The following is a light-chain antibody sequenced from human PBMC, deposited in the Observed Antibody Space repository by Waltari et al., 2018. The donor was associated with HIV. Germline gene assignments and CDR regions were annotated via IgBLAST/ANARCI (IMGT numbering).Light chain of an antibody. CDR1: KLGDKN. Sequence: SYEMTQPPSVSVSPGQTASITCSGDKLGDKNASWYQQKPGQSPVLVIYADTTRPSGIPARFSGSNSGNTATLTISGTQAMDEADYYCQAWDSNPAVFGGGTKLTVL. CDR3: QAWDSNPAV. V-gene: IGLV3-1*01. CDR2: ADT. J-gene: IGLJ2*01.